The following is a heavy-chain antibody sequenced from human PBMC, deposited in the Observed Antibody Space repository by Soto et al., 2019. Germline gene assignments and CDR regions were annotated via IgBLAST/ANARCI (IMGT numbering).Heavy chain of an antibody. CDR3: AKDRRAGGNSAFYFDF. CDR1: GFKFSNYA. J-gene: IGHJ4*02. V-gene: IGHV3-23*01. Sequence: GGSLRLSCAASGFKFSNYAMSWVRQAPGKGLEWVSLISSTGGGTYYADSVKGRFTISRDNSHNTLYLQVHSLTAEDTAVYYCAKDRRAGGNSAFYFDFWGQGAQVTVSS. CDR2: ISSTGGGT. D-gene: IGHD3-16*01.